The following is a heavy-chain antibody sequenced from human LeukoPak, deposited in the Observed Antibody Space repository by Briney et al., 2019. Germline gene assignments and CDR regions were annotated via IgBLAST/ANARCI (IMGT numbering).Heavy chain of an antibody. D-gene: IGHD3-22*01. CDR3: AREYYYDSSGYYLRDY. V-gene: IGHV3-48*01. CDR1: GFTFSDYN. CDR2: ISSSGDTI. Sequence: GGSLRLSCAASGFTFSDYNMNWVRQAPGKGLEWVSYISSSGDTIYYADSVKGRFTISRDNAKNSLSLQMNSLRAEDTAVYYCAREYYYDSSGYYLRDYWGQGTLVTVSS. J-gene: IGHJ4*02.